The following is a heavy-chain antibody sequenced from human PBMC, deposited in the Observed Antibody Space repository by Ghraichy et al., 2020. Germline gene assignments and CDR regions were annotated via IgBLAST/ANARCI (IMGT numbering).Heavy chain of an antibody. J-gene: IGHJ4*02. D-gene: IGHD3-22*01. CDR3: ARVPGYYDSSGYQVVGFDY. V-gene: IGHV6-1*01. Sequence: SQTLSLTCAISGDSVSSNSAAWNWIRQSPSRGLEWLGRTYYRSKWYNDYAVSVKSRITINPDTSKNQFSLQLNSVTPEDTAVYYCARVPGYYDSSGYQVVGFDYWGQGTLVTVSS. CDR1: GDSVSSNSAA. CDR2: TYYRSKWYN.